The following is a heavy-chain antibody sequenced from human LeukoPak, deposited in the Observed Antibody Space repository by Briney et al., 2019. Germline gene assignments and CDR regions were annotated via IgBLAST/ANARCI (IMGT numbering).Heavy chain of an antibody. D-gene: IGHD3-16*02. CDR1: GFTFSSYG. Sequence: PGGSLRLSCAASGFTFSSYGMHWVRQAPGKGLEWVAVISYDGSNKYYADSVEGRFTISRDNSKNTLYLQMNSLRAEDTAVYYCAKDHMITFGGVIVGDAFDIWGQGTMVTVSS. J-gene: IGHJ3*02. CDR3: AKDHMITFGGVIVGDAFDI. CDR2: ISYDGSNK. V-gene: IGHV3-30*18.